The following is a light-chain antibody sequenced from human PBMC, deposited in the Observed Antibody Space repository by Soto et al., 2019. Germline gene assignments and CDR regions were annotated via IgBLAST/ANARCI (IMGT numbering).Light chain of an antibody. CDR3: SSYSISTAYL. CDR1: SSDVGGYDY. V-gene: IGLV2-14*01. J-gene: IGLJ1*01. Sequence: QSVLTEPASVCRSPGQSITISCTGTSSDVGGYDYVSWYQLHPGKSPKLMVFEVNNRPSGVSYRFSCSKYGNTASLTISGLQAEDEADYFCSSYSISTAYLFGTGTKVTVL. CDR2: EVN.